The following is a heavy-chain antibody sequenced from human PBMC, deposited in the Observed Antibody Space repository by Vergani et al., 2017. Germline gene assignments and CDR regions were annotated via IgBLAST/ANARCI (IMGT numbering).Heavy chain of an antibody. J-gene: IGHJ6*02. Sequence: QVQLVQSGAEVKKPGSSVKVSCKASGGTFSSYAISWVRQAPGQGLEWMGRIFPIFGTANYAQKFQGRVTITADESTSTAYMELSSLRSEDTAVYYCARVVVITKGYYYYGMDVWGQGTTVTVSS. D-gene: IGHD3-22*01. CDR2: IFPIFGTA. CDR3: ARVVVITKGYYYYGMDV. V-gene: IGHV1-69*13. CDR1: GGTFSSYA.